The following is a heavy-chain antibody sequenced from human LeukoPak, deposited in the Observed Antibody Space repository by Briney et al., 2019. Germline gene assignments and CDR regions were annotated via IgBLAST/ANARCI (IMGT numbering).Heavy chain of an antibody. Sequence: GSLRLSCAASGFTFRTYWMSWVRQAPGKGLEWVANIKQDGNEKYYVDSVKGRFTISRDNAKNSLDLQMNSPRAEDTAVYYCARDTLGEGEDANYAVYYFDYWGQGTPVTVSS. CDR1: GFTFRTYW. CDR3: ARDTLGEGEDANYAVYYFDY. D-gene: IGHD4/OR15-4a*01. V-gene: IGHV3-7*01. J-gene: IGHJ4*02. CDR2: IKQDGNEK.